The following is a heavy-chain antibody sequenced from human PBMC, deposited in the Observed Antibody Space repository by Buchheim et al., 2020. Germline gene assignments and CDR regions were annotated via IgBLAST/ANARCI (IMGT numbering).Heavy chain of an antibody. CDR2: ISGSGGST. CDR3: AKVGSIAAPADYYYYGMDV. D-gene: IGHD6-6*01. V-gene: IGHV3-23*01. CDR1: GFTFSSYA. Sequence: EVQLLESGGGLVQPGGSLRLSCAASGFTFSSYAMSWVRQAPGKGLEWVSAISGSGGSTYYADSVKGRFTIYRANSKNTMYLQMNSLRAEDTAVYYCAKVGSIAAPADYYYYGMDVWGQGTT. J-gene: IGHJ6*02.